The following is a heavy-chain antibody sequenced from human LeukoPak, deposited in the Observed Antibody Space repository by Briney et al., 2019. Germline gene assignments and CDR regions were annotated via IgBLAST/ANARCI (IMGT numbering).Heavy chain of an antibody. CDR2: ISAYNGTT. CDR1: GYTFTSYG. J-gene: IGHJ4*02. D-gene: IGHD4-17*01. V-gene: IGHV1-18*01. CDR3: ARDLELRGPIDY. Sequence: ASVKVSCKASGYTFTSYGISWVRQAPGQGLEWMGWISAYNGTTNYAQKLQGRVTMTTDASTSTAYMELSRLRSDDTAVYYCARDLELRGPIDYWGQGTLVTVSS.